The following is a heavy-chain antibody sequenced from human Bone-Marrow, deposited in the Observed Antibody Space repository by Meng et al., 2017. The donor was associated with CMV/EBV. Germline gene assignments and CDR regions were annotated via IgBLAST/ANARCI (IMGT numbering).Heavy chain of an antibody. V-gene: IGHV1-2*02. Sequence: ASVKVSCKASGYTFTGYYMHWGRQAPGQGLEGMGWINPNSGGTNYAQKFQGRVTMTRDTSISTAYMELSRLRSDDTAVYYCASGPKRSTIVVVPAAIQETDYWGQGTLVTVSS. J-gene: IGHJ4*02. CDR1: GYTFTGYY. CDR2: INPNSGGT. CDR3: ASGPKRSTIVVVPAAIQETDY. D-gene: IGHD2-2*02.